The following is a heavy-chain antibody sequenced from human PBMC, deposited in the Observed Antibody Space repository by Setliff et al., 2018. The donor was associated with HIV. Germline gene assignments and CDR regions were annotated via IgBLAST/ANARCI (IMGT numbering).Heavy chain of an antibody. CDR3: ARDSAIVTTIIDHYYGMDV. CDR2: IIPILGIA. CDR1: GGTFSSYA. J-gene: IGHJ6*02. Sequence: ASVKVSCKASGGTFSSYAISWVRQAPGQGLEWMGGIIPILGIANYARKFQGRVTITADESTSTAYMELSSLRSEDTAVYFCARDSAIVTTIIDHYYGMDVWGQGTTVTVSS. V-gene: IGHV1-69*10. D-gene: IGHD5-12*01.